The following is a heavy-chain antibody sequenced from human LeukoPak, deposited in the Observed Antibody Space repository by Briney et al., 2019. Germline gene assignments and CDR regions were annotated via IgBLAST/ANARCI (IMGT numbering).Heavy chain of an antibody. Sequence: GGSLRLSCAASGFTFSIYAMHWVRQAPGKGLEWVAVTSKDGSKRYYADFEKGRFTISRDNSKNTLYMQMNSLRDEDTGVYYCAREGVDGRSYYFMDVWGKGTTVTVSS. J-gene: IGHJ6*03. CDR1: GFTFSIYA. CDR2: TSKDGSKR. V-gene: IGHV3-30*01. D-gene: IGHD2-15*01. CDR3: AREGVDGRSYYFMDV.